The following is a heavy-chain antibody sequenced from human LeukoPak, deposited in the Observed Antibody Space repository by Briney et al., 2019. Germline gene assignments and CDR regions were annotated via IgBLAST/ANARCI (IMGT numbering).Heavy chain of an antibody. J-gene: IGHJ3*02. V-gene: IGHV4-34*01. CDR2: INHSGST. D-gene: IGHD6-13*01. CDR1: GGSLGGYY. CDR3: AKGAAKDAFDI. Sequence: SESLSLACAVDGGSLGGYYCSWVRQPPGRGLEWIGEINHSGSTNYNPSLKSRVTISVDTSKNQFSLKLSSVTAADTAVYYCAKGAAKDAFDIWGQGTMVTVSS.